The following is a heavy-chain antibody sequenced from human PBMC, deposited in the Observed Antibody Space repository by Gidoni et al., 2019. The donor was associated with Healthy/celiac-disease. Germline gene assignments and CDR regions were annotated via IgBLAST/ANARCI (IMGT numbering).Heavy chain of an antibody. CDR1: GGSISSSNW. CDR3: ARGARYYYDSIPAEYFQH. Sequence: QVQLQESGPGLVKPSGTLSLTCAVSGGSISSSNWWSWVRQPPGKVLEWIGEIYHSGSTNYNPSLKSRVNISVDKSKNQFSLKLSSVTAADTAVYYCARGARYYYDSIPAEYFQHWGQGTLVTVSS. V-gene: IGHV4-4*02. CDR2: IYHSGST. D-gene: IGHD3-22*01. J-gene: IGHJ1*01.